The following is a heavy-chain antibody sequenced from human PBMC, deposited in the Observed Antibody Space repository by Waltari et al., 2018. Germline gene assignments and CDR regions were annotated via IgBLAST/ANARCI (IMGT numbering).Heavy chain of an antibody. V-gene: IGHV3-7*01. J-gene: IGHJ6*03. Sequence: EVQMVESGGGLVQPGGSLRLSCAASGVTFSSYCMTWVHQAPGKGLEWVANIKQDGSENYYVDSVKGRFTISRDDAKNSLYLQMNSLRNEDTAVYFCARVFVYGANSGKRPMDVWGKGTTVTVSS. CDR3: ARVFVYGANSGKRPMDV. CDR2: IKQDGSEN. D-gene: IGHD4-17*01. CDR1: GVTFSSYC.